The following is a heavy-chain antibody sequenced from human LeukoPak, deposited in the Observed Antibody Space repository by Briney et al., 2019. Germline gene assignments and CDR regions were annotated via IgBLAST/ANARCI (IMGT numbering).Heavy chain of an antibody. Sequence: KAGGSLRLSCAASGXTFSSYSMNWVRQAPGKGLEWVSSISSSSSYIYYADSVKGRFTISRDNAKNSLYLQMNSLRAEDTAVYYCAVASMVTGDGMDVWGQGTTVTVSS. J-gene: IGHJ6*02. CDR2: ISSSSSYI. D-gene: IGHD3-10*01. V-gene: IGHV3-21*01. CDR1: GXTFSSYS. CDR3: AVASMVTGDGMDV.